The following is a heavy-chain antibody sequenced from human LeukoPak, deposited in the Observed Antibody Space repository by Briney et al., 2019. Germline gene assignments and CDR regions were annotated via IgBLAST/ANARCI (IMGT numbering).Heavy chain of an antibody. J-gene: IGHJ4*02. CDR1: GGSISSYY. CDR2: IYYSGST. Sequence: SETLSLTCTVSGGSISSYYWSWIRQPPGKGLEWIGYIYYSGSTNYNPSLKSRVTISVDTSKNQFSLKLSSVTAADTAVYYCARGDGYNYGYWGQGTLVTVFS. V-gene: IGHV4-59*01. D-gene: IGHD5-24*01. CDR3: ARGDGYNYGY.